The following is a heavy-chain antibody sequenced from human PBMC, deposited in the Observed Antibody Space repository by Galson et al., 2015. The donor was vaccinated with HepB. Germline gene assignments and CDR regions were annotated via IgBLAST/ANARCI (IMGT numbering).Heavy chain of an antibody. CDR3: AREGEWRGYYYYYYGMDV. D-gene: IGHD3-16*01. CDR1: GYTFSNYG. J-gene: IGHJ6*02. CDR2: ISAYNGNT. Sequence: QSGAEVKKPGASVKVSCKASGYTFSNYGINWVRQAPGQGLEWMGWISAYNGNTNYAQKVQGRVTMTTDTSTSTAYMELRSLRSDDTAVYYCAREGEWRGYYYYYYGMDVWGQGTTVTVSS. V-gene: IGHV1-18*04.